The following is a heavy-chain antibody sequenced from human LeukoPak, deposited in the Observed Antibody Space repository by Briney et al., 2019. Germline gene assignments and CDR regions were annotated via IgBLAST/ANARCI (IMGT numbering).Heavy chain of an antibody. V-gene: IGHV1-2*02. D-gene: IGHD2-8*01. CDR1: GYTFTGYY. J-gene: IGHJ3*02. CDR2: INPNSGGT. Sequence: ASVKVSCKASGYTFTGYYMHWVRQAPGQGLEWMGWINPNSGGTNYAQKFQGRVTMTRDTSIGTAYMELSRPRSDDTAVYYCARATGRVYCTNGVCLTIDAFDIWGQGTMVTVSS. CDR3: ARATGRVYCTNGVCLTIDAFDI.